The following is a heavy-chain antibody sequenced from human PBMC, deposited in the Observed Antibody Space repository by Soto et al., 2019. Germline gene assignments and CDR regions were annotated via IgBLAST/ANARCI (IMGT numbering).Heavy chain of an antibody. CDR2: ISHSGTS. CDR1: GYTISSGDD. V-gene: IGHV4-38-2*02. J-gene: IGHJ5*02. Sequence: XESLWLTSTVCGYTISSGDDWSWIRQTPGKGLEWIGSISHSGTSFYNPSLRSRVTISMDTSNNHFSLKLNSLTATDTAVYYCAGAYGGPSGWGHWSDPWGQGTLVTVSS. D-gene: IGHD4-17*01. CDR3: AGAYGGPSGWGHWSDP.